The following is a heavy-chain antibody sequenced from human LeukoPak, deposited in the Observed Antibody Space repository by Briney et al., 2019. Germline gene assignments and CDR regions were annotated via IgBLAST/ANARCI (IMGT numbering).Heavy chain of an antibody. CDR3: ARDPGLLIYDY. V-gene: IGHV3-21*01. CDR2: ISSSSSYI. CDR1: GFTFSSYS. D-gene: IGHD2-15*01. J-gene: IGHJ4*02. Sequence: GGSLRLSCAASGFTFSSYSMNWVRQAPGKGLEWVSSISSSSSYIYYADSVKGRFTISRDNAKNTLYLQMNSLRAEDTAVYYCARDPGLLIYDYWGQGTLVTVSS.